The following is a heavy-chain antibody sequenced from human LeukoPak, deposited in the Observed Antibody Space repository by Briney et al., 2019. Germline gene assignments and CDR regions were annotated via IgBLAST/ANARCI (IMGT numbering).Heavy chain of an antibody. D-gene: IGHD2-21*01. V-gene: IGHV3-11*04. Sequence: GGSLRLSCAVSGFTFSNTYMTWIRQAPGKGLESLSYISPSGTDISYADSAKGRFTISRDNAKNSLYLQMNSLRAEDTAVYYCARALYRQRVVVVNAKNYWYFDLWGRGTLVTVSS. CDR1: GFTFSNTY. CDR2: ISPSGTDI. CDR3: ARALYRQRVVVVNAKNYWYFDL. J-gene: IGHJ2*01.